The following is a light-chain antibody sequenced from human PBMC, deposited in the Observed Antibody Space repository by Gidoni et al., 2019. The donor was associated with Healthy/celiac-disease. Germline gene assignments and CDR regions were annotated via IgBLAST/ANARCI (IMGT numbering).Light chain of an antibody. CDR1: QGISNY. CDR2: AAS. CDR3: QKYNSAPPFT. J-gene: IGKJ3*01. Sequence: DIQMTQSPSSLSASVGDRVTITCRASQGISNYLAWYQQKQGKVPKLLIFAASTLQSGAPSRFSGSGSGTDFTLTISSLQPEDVAPYYCQKYNSAPPFTFGPGTKVDIK. V-gene: IGKV1-27*01.